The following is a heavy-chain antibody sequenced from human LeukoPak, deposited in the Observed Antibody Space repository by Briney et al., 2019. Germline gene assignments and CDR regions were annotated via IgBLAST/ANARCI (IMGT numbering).Heavy chain of an antibody. V-gene: IGHV4-59*01. J-gene: IGHJ3*02. CDR2: IYYSGST. Sequence: SETLSLTCTVSGGSISNYYWSWIRQPPGKRLEWIGYIYYSGSTNYNPSLKSRVTISVDTSKNQFSLNLNSVTAADTAVYYCARGRITAANTGAFDIWGQGTMVTVSS. CDR3: ARGRITAANTGAFDI. D-gene: IGHD6-13*01. CDR1: GGSISNYY.